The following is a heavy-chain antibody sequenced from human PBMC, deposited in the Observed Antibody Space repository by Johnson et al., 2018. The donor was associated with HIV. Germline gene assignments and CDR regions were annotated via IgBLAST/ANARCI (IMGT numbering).Heavy chain of an antibody. CDR3: ARDLTLSGSWVGDAFDI. Sequence: VQLVESGGGLVQPGRSRRLSCAASGFTFEYYAMHWVRQAPGKGLEWVSAIGTAGDTYYADSVKGRFTISRDNAKNSLYLQMNSLRAEDTAVYYCARDLTLSGSWVGDAFDIWGQGTMVTVSS. D-gene: IGHD1-26*01. J-gene: IGHJ3*02. CDR1: GFTFEYYA. V-gene: IGHV3-9*01. CDR2: IGTAGDT.